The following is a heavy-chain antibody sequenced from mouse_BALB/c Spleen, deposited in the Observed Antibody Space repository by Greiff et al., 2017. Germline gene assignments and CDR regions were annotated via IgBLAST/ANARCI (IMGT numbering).Heavy chain of an antibody. J-gene: IGHJ2*01. D-gene: IGHD2-1*01. V-gene: IGHV1-77*01. CDR1: GYTFPDYV. Sequence: VQLVESGPELVKPGASVKMSCKASGYTFPDYVISWVKQRTGQGLELIGEIYPGSGSTYYNEKFKGKATLTADKSSNKAYMQLSSLTSEDSAVYICARGYYGNYCDYWGQGTTRTV. CDR3: ARGYYGNYCDY. CDR2: IYPGSGST.